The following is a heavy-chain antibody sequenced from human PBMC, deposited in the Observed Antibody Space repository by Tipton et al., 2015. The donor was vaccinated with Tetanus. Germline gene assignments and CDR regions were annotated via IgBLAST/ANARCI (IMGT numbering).Heavy chain of an antibody. Sequence: SLRLSCTASGFTFSSSSMSWVRQAPGKGLEWVSVFTAGGNTYYADSVKGRLTISRDNSNNTLNLQMDSLRAEDTAVYYCAKLTSSWGQGTLVTVSS. CDR3: AKLTSS. CDR2: FTAGGNT. J-gene: IGHJ4*02. V-gene: IGHV3-23*01. CDR1: GFTFSSSS.